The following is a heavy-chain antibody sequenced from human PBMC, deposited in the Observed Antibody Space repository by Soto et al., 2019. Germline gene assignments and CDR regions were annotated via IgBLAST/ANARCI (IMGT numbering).Heavy chain of an antibody. CDR1: GGSISSGGYY. V-gene: IGHV4-31*03. J-gene: IGHJ4*02. CDR3: ASGGYCTGGSCYLLFDY. CDR2: IYYSGST. Sequence: SETLSLTCTVSGGSISSGGYYWSWIRQHPGKGLEWIGYIYYSGSTYYNPSLKSRVTISVDTSKNQFSLKLTSVTAADTAVYYCASGGYCTGGSCYLLFDYWGQGTLVTVSS. D-gene: IGHD2-15*01.